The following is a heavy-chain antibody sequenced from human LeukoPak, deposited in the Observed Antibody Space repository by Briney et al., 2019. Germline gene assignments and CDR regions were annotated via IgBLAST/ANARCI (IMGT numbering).Heavy chain of an antibody. J-gene: IGHJ4*02. CDR3: AKGTVRFLEWSQRGYFDY. V-gene: IGHV3-23*01. Sequence: GGSPRLSCAASGFTFSNYAMTWVRQAPGKGLEWVSSISSTVINTYNADSVKGRFTISRDNSKNTLYLQMNSLRADDTAIYYCAKGTVRFLEWSQRGYFDYWGQGILVTVSS. CDR1: GFTFSNYA. CDR2: ISSTVINT. D-gene: IGHD3-3*01.